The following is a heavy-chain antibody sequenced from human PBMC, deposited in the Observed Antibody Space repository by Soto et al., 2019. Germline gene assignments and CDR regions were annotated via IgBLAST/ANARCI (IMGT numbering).Heavy chain of an antibody. CDR3: TTDSRPYSSSWYTRYY. D-gene: IGHD6-13*01. V-gene: IGHV3-15*07. J-gene: IGHJ4*02. Sequence: AGGALRLSCAASGFPFSNAWMNWVRQAPGKGLEWVGRIKSKTDGGTKDYAAPVKGRFTISRDDSKNTLYLQMNSLKTEDTAVYYCTTDSRPYSSSWYTRYYWGQGTLVTVSS. CDR2: IKSKTDGGTK. CDR1: GFPFSNAW.